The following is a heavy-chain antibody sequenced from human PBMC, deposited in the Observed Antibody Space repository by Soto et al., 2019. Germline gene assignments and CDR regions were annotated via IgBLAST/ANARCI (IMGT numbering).Heavy chain of an antibody. Sequence: SETLSLTCTVSGGSISSSSYFWAWIRQPPGKGLEWIGSINHSGSTYYRPSLKSRVTISVDTSQNHFSLRLSSVTAADTAVYYCVRELAGAGDYWGQGALVTVSS. CDR3: VRELAGAGDY. CDR2: INHSGST. V-gene: IGHV4-39*02. D-gene: IGHD3-10*01. CDR1: GGSISSSSYF. J-gene: IGHJ4*02.